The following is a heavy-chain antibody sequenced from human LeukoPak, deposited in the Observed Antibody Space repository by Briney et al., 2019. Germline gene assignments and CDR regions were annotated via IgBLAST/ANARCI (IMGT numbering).Heavy chain of an antibody. CDR2: IYSGGSV. CDR1: TLSVGGSF. V-gene: IGHV3-66*01. D-gene: IGHD2-8*02. CDR3: ARGLGTNYGGYCTGGGCPVY. J-gene: IGHJ4*02. Sequence: GGSLRLSCVDSTLSVGGSFVSWVRQAPGKGLEWVSVIYSGGSVYSADSVKGRFTISRDYSDNTVYLQMNSLRVEDTAVYYCARGLGTNYGGYCTGGGCPVYWGQGTLVTVS.